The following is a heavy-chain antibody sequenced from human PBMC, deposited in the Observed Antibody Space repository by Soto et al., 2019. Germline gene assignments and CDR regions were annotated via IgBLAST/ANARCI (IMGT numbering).Heavy chain of an antibody. D-gene: IGHD6-13*01. CDR1: GGSISSYY. CDR3: ARRGSSSWFGDYYGMDV. CDR2: IYYSGST. V-gene: IGHV4-59*08. J-gene: IGHJ6*02. Sequence: SETLSLTCTVSGGSISSYYWSWIRQPPGKGLEWIGYIYYSGSTNYNPSLKSRVTISVDTSKNQFSLKLSSVTAADTAVYYCARRGSSSWFGDYYGMDVWGQGTTVT.